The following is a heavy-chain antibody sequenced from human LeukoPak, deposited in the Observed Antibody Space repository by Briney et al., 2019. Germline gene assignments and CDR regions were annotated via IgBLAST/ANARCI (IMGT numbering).Heavy chain of an antibody. CDR3: ARAAKGLIDLVVIPAAFPVDY. D-gene: IGHD2-2*01. CDR1: GGTFSSYA. CDR2: IIPILGIA. J-gene: IGHJ4*02. V-gene: IGHV1-69*04. Sequence: ASVKVSCKASGGTFSSYAISWVRQAPGQGLEWMGRIIPILGIANYAQKFQGRVTITADKSTSTAYMELSSLRSEDTAVYYCARAAKGLIDLVVIPAAFPVDYWGQGTLVIVSS.